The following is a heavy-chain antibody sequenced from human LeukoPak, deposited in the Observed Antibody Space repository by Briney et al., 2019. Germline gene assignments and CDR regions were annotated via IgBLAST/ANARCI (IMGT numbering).Heavy chain of an antibody. Sequence: GGSLRLSCAASGFTFSNYWMHWVRRAPGKGLVWVSRITSDASSTSYADSVKGRFTISRDNAKNSLYLQMNSLRAEDTALYYCARDGWDTVMVYFDYWGQGTLVTVSS. CDR3: ARDGWDTVMVYFDY. CDR2: ITSDASST. CDR1: GFTFSNYW. V-gene: IGHV3-74*01. J-gene: IGHJ4*02. D-gene: IGHD5-18*01.